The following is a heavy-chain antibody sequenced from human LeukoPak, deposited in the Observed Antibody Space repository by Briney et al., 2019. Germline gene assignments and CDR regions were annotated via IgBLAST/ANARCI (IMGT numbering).Heavy chain of an antibody. CDR1: GFTFSSYA. D-gene: IGHD3-22*01. Sequence: KPGGSLRLSCAASGFTFSSYAMHWVRQAPGKGLEWVSSISSSSSYIYYADSVKGRFTISRDNAKNSLYLQMNSLRAEDTAVYYCAIGVYDSSGYYLDYWGQGTLVTVSS. J-gene: IGHJ4*02. CDR3: AIGVYDSSGYYLDY. V-gene: IGHV3-21*01. CDR2: ISSSSSYI.